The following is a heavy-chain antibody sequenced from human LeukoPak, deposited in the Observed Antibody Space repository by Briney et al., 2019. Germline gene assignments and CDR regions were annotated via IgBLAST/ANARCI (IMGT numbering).Heavy chain of an antibody. V-gene: IGHV3-74*01. CDR1: GFTFSSYW. CDR2: IASDGSST. CDR3: AKARYCSSTSCRNWGLYYFDY. Sequence: GGSLRLSCAASGFTFSSYWMNWVRQAPGKGLMWVSRIASDGSSTTYADSVKGRFTISRDDSKNTLYLQMNSLRAEDTAVYYCAKARYCSSTSCRNWGLYYFDYWGQGTLVTVSS. J-gene: IGHJ4*02. D-gene: IGHD2-2*01.